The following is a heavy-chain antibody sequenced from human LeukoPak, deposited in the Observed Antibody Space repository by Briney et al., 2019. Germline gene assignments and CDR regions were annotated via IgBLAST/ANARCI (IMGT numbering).Heavy chain of an antibody. D-gene: IGHD5-24*01. CDR1: GFTFSSYA. CDR2: ISYDGSNK. CDR3: AKDLGMATILDYGMDV. Sequence: QTGGSLRLSCAASGFTFSSYAMHWVRQAPGKGLEWVAVISYDGSNKYYADSVKGRFTISRDNSKNTLYLQMNSLRAEDTAVYYCAKDLGMATILDYGMDVWAKGPRSPSP. V-gene: IGHV3-30*04. J-gene: IGHJ6*02.